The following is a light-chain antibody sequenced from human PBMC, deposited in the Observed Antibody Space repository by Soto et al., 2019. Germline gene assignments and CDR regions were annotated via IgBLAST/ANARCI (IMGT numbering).Light chain of an antibody. J-gene: IGKJ4*02. V-gene: IGKV1-5*03. CDR2: KAS. CDR3: QQENTYPLT. Sequence: DLQMTQSPSTLSASVGDRVTITCRASQSISTWLAWYQQKPGQAPKLLIYKASRLEGGVPSRFSGSGSGTEFNITISSLQPDDFATYYCQQENTYPLTFGGGTTVEIK. CDR1: QSISTW.